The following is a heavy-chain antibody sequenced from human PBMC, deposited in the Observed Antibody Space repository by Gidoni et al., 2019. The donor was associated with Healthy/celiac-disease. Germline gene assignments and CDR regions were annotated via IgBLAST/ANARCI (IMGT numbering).Heavy chain of an antibody. V-gene: IGHV3-9*01. D-gene: IGHD6-19*01. CDR2: ISWNSGSI. Sequence: VQLVESGGGLVQPGRSLRLSCAASGFTFYDYAMHWVRQAPGKGLEWVSGISWNSGSIGYADSVKGRFTISRDNAKNSLYLQMNRRRAEDTALYYCAKGQQWLERGGYWFDPWGQGTLVTVSS. CDR3: AKGQQWLERGGYWFDP. CDR1: GFTFYDYA. J-gene: IGHJ5*02.